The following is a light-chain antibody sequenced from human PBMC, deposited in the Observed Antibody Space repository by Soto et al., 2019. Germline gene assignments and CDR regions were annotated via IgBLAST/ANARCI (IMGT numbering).Light chain of an antibody. J-gene: IGLJ1*01. CDR1: STDVTIHNL. Sequence: QSVLTQPASVSGSPGQSITISCTGTSTDVTIHNLVSWYQQHPGKAPKLLIFEVNKRPSGVSSRFSGSKSGNTASLTISGLQAVDEADYYFCSYSGSYVFGSGTKLTVL. CDR2: EVN. V-gene: IGLV2-23*02. CDR3: CSYSGSYV.